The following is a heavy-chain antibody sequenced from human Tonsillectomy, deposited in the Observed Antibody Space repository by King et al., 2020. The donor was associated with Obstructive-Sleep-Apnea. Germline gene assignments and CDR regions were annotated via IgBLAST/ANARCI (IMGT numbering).Heavy chain of an antibody. Sequence: VQLVESGGGLVKPGGSLRLSCAASGFTFSDYYMSWIRQAPGKGLEWVSYISSSGSTIYYADSVKGRFTISRENAKNSLYMQMNSLRDEETAVYYCAREWYSSSWYSYWGQGTLVTVSS. D-gene: IGHD6-13*01. CDR3: AREWYSSSWYSY. CDR2: ISSSGSTI. CDR1: GFTFSDYY. V-gene: IGHV3-11*01. J-gene: IGHJ4*02.